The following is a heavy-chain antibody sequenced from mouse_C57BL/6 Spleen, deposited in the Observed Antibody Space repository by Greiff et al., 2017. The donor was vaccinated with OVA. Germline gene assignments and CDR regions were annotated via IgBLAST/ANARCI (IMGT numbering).Heavy chain of an antibody. J-gene: IGHJ4*01. Sequence: EVHLVASGGGLVKPGGSLKLSCAASGFTFSDYGMHWVRQAPEKGLEWVAYISSGSSTIYYADTVKGRFTISRDNAKNTLFLQMTSLRSEDTAMYYCAREGYSNYVDAMDYWGQGTSVTVSS. CDR2: ISSGSSTI. CDR3: AREGYSNYVDAMDY. V-gene: IGHV5-17*01. CDR1: GFTFSDYG. D-gene: IGHD2-5*01.